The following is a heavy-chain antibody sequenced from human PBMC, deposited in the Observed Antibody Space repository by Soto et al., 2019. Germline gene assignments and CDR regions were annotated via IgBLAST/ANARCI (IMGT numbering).Heavy chain of an antibody. J-gene: IGHJ4*02. CDR3: TTLLQFLQCFRKSSVDY. Sequence: EVQLVESGGGLVKPGGSLRLSCAASGFTFSNAWMNWVRQPPGKGLEWVGRIKSSGTTDYAAPVKGRFTISRDDSKNTLYLKMNSLKTGDTAVFYCTTLLQFLQCFRKSSVDYWGQGTLVTVSS. V-gene: IGHV3-15*07. CDR1: GFTFSNAW. D-gene: IGHD3-3*01. CDR2: IKSSGTT.